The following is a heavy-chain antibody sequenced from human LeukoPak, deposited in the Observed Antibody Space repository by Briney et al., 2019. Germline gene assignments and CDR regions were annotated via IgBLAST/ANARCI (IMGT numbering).Heavy chain of an antibody. Sequence: ASVKVSCKASGYTFTSYYMHWVRQAPGQGLEWMGIINPSGGSTSYAQKLQGRVTMTTDTSTSTAYMELRSLRSDDTAVYYCARVTYYDFWSDLDYYYGMDVWGQGTTVTVSS. V-gene: IGHV1-46*01. CDR3: ARVTYYDFWSDLDYYYGMDV. CDR2: INPSGGST. CDR1: GYTFTSYY. J-gene: IGHJ6*02. D-gene: IGHD3-3*01.